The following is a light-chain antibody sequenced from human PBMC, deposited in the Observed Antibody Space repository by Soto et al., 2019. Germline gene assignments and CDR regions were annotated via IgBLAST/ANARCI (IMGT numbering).Light chain of an antibody. Sequence: SYELTQPPSVSVAPGKTARITCGGNNIGSKSGHWYQQKPGQAPVLVIYYDSDRPSGIPERFSGSNSGNTATLTISRVDAGDEADYYCQVWDSSSDHRVFGGGTKLTVL. CDR2: YDS. J-gene: IGLJ2*01. CDR3: QVWDSSSDHRV. V-gene: IGLV3-21*04. CDR1: NIGSKS.